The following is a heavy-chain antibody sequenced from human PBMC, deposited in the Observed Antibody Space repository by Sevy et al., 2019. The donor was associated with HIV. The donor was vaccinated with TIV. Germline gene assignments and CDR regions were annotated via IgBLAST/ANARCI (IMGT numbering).Heavy chain of an antibody. J-gene: IGHJ4*02. CDR3: ARGEGRRTFDY. V-gene: IGHV1-69*13. D-gene: IGHD1-1*01. CDR2: IIPIFGTT. Sequence: ASVKVSCKASGGTFSSYAISWVRQAPGQGLEWMGGIIPIFGTTNYAQKFQGRVTITADESTSTAYMELSSLRSEDTAVYYCARGEGRRTFDYWGQGTLVTVSS. CDR1: GGTFSSYA.